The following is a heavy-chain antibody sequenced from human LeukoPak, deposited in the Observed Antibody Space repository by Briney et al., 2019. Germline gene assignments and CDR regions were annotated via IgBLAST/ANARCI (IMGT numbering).Heavy chain of an antibody. CDR2: FDPEDGET. Sequence: ASVNVSCKVSGYTLTELSMHWVRQAPGKGLEWMGGFDPEDGETIYAQKFQGRVTMTEDTSTDTAYMELSSLRSEDTAVYYCATDRGYSGSYYAAFGPFCLVDWGQGTLVTVSS. J-gene: IGHJ4*02. CDR1: GYTLTELS. D-gene: IGHD1-26*01. CDR3: ATDRGYSGSYYAAFGPFCLVD. V-gene: IGHV1-24*01.